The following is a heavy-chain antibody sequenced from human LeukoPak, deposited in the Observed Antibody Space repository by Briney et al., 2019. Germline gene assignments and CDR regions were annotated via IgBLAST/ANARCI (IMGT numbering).Heavy chain of an antibody. J-gene: IGHJ1*01. CDR1: GFIFSNFG. CDR3: AKEPTSYSSGWYFHH. D-gene: IGHD6-25*01. CDR2: ISHDGSTK. Sequence: GRSLRLSCAASGFIFSNFGMHWVRQAPGKGLEWVAVISHDGSTKFYADSVKGRFTISRDNSKNTLDLQMFSLRPEDTAVYYCAKEPTSYSSGWYFHHWGQGTLVTVSS. V-gene: IGHV3-30*18.